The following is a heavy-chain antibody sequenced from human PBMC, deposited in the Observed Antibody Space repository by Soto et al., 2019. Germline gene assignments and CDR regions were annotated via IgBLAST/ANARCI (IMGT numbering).Heavy chain of an antibody. D-gene: IGHD3-10*01. J-gene: IGHJ4*02. Sequence: SETLSLTCIGSGDSISPYYWSCIRKPPGKEVEWIGNIHYSGTTKYNPSLKSRVTISATMSSNQFSLSLKSVTAADTAVYYCARESRGDYIDYWGQGTLVTVSS. V-gene: IGHV4-59*01. CDR1: GDSISPYY. CDR3: ARESRGDYIDY. CDR2: IHYSGTT.